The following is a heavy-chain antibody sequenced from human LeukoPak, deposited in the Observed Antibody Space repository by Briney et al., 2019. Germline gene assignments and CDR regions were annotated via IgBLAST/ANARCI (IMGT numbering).Heavy chain of an antibody. CDR3: ARPSTVTYRDVFDL. CDR2: IKQDGSEK. D-gene: IGHD4-17*01. CDR1: GFTSNKYW. Sequence: PGGSLRLSCVASGFTSNKYWMNWVRQAPGKGLEWVANIKQDGSEKYYVESVRGRFAISRDDAKNSLYLQMNSLRAEDTAVYYCARPSTVTYRDVFDLWGQGTMVTVSS. V-gene: IGHV3-7*01. J-gene: IGHJ3*01.